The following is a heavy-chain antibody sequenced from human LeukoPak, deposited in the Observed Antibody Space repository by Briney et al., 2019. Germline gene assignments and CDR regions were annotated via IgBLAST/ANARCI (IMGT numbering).Heavy chain of an antibody. CDR1: GYTFTSFY. CDR2: INPNSGGT. Sequence: GASVKVSCKPSGYTFTSFYIHWARQAPGQGLEWMGWINPNSGGTNYAQKFQGRVTMTRDTSISTAYMELSRLRSDDTAVYYCARDYYDSSGFGAFDIWGQGTMVTVSS. CDR3: ARDYYDSSGFGAFDI. J-gene: IGHJ3*02. V-gene: IGHV1-2*02. D-gene: IGHD3-22*01.